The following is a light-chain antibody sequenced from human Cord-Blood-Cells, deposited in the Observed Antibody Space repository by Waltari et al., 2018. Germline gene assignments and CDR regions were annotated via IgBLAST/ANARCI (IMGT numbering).Light chain of an antibody. CDR2: AAS. Sequence: DVQMPHYPSSRSASLGDRVTITCRASQSISSSLNWYQPKPGKAPKLLIYAASSLQSGVPSRFSGSGSGTDFTLTISSLQPEDFATYYCQQSYSTPPTFGQGTKVEIK. CDR1: QSISSS. V-gene: IGKV1-39*01. CDR3: QQSYSTPPT. J-gene: IGKJ1*01.